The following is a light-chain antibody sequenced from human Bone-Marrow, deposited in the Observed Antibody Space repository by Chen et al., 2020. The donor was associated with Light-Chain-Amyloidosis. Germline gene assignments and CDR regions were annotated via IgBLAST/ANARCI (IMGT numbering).Light chain of an antibody. V-gene: IGLV2-14*01. CDR2: ELT. CDR3: SSYTITNTLV. CDR1: SSDVGGDNH. J-gene: IGLJ1*01. Sequence: QSALTQPASVSGSPGQSITIPCTGTSSDVGGDNHVSWYQQHPDKAPKLMIYELTNRPSWVPDRFSGSKSDNTASLTISGLQTEDEADYFCSSYTITNTLVFGSGTRVTVL.